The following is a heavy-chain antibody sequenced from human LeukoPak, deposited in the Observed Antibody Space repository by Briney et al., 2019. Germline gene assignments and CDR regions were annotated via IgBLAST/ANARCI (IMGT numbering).Heavy chain of an antibody. V-gene: IGHV3-48*01. D-gene: IGHD3-16*01. CDR3: VTDWPVW. Sequence: GGSLRPSFPVPGFPFRPFGRNWFGQAPGKGLEWLSYISNDNTVIHYADSVKARFTISKDNVKSSVFLQMNSLRADDTAVYFCVTDWPVWWGQGTLVTVSS. CDR2: ISNDNTVI. J-gene: IGHJ4*02. CDR1: GFPFRPFG.